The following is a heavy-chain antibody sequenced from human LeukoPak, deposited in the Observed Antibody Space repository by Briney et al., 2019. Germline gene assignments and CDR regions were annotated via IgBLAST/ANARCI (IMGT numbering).Heavy chain of an antibody. CDR3: AREVGATYFDY. J-gene: IGHJ4*02. CDR2: ISYDGSNK. V-gene: IGHV3-30*01. D-gene: IGHD1-26*01. Sequence: PGGSLRLSCAASGFTFSSYAMHWVRQAPGKXXXWVAVISYDGSNKYYADSVKGRFTISRDNSKNTLYLQMNSLRAEDTAVYFCAREVGATYFDYWGQGTLVTVSS. CDR1: GFTFSSYA.